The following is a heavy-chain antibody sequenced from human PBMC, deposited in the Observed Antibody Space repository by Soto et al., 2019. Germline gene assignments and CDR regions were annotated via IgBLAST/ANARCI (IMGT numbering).Heavy chain of an antibody. Sequence: EEQLVESGGGLVQPGRSLRLSCAASGFIFDDYAMHWVRRPPGKGQEWVSGISWNSGSIGYADSVKARFTISRDNDKKTLYLQMNSLRAEDTALYYCAKDISGRGSFYYYYGMDVWGQGTTVTVSS. D-gene: IGHD1-26*01. V-gene: IGHV3-9*01. CDR1: GFIFDDYA. J-gene: IGHJ6*02. CDR3: AKDISGRGSFYYYYGMDV. CDR2: ISWNSGSI.